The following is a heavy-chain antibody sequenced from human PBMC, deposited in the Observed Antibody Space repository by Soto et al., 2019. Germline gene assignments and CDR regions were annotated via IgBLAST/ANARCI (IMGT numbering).Heavy chain of an antibody. CDR1: GGSTSSSSYY. CDR2: IYYSGST. D-gene: IGHD6-19*01. Sequence: SETLSLTCTVSGGSTSSSSYYWGWIRQPPGKGLEWIGSIYYSGSTYYNPSLKSRVTISVDTSKNQFSLKLSSVTAADTAVYYCASTELSSGWWTYYYYGMDVWGQGTTVTVSS. CDR3: ASTELSSGWWTYYYYGMDV. V-gene: IGHV4-39*01. J-gene: IGHJ6*02.